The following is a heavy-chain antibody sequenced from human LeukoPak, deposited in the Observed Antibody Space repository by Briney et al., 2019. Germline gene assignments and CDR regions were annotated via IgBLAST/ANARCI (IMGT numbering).Heavy chain of an antibody. CDR3: AKDSSYGDYGL. CDR2: ISWNSGSI. V-gene: IGHV3-9*01. D-gene: IGHD4-17*01. CDR1: GFTFDDYA. Sequence: GGSLRLSCAASGFTFDDYAMPWVRQAPGKGLEWVSGISWNSGSIGYADSVKGRFTISRDNAKNSLYLQMNSLRAEDTALYYCAKDSSYGDYGLWGQGTLVTVSS. J-gene: IGHJ4*02.